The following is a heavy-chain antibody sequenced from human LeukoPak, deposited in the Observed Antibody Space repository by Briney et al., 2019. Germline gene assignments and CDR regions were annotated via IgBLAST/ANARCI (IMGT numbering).Heavy chain of an antibody. J-gene: IGHJ1*01. CDR3: ARYRYRRYYDSSGSRGLYFQH. D-gene: IGHD3-22*01. V-gene: IGHV1-69*04. CDR2: IIPILGIA. Sequence: SVKVSCKASGGTFSSYAISWVRQAPGQGLEWVGGIIPILGIANYAQKFQGRVTITADKSTSTAYMELSSLRSEDTAVYYCARYRYRRYYDSSGSRGLYFQHWGQGTLVTVSS. CDR1: GGTFSSYA.